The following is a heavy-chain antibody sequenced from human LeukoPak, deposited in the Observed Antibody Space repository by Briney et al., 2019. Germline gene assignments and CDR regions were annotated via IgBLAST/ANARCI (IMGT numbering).Heavy chain of an antibody. J-gene: IGHJ6*02. D-gene: IGHD4-17*01. V-gene: IGHV4-4*07. CDR1: GGSISSYY. CDR3: ARGWLTVTGLYYYYGMDV. Sequence: SETLSLTCTVSGGSISSYYWSWIRQPAGKGLEWIGRIYTSGSTNYNPSLKSRVTMSVDTSKNQFSLKLSSVTAADTAVYYCARGWLTVTGLYYYYGMDVWGQGTAVTVSS. CDR2: IYTSGST.